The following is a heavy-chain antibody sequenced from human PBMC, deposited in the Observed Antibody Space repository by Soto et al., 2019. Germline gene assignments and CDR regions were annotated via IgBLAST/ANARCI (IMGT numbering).Heavy chain of an antibody. J-gene: IGHJ5*02. D-gene: IGHD6-13*01. Sequence: QVQLVESGGGVVQPGRSLRLSCAASGFYFNTYGLHWVRQAPGKGLEWVAAISFDGGSQYYADSVKGRFTVSRDKSKSTLYLQMNSLGAEDTATYFCAKDSSVIAAGSGGWFDPWGPGTLVIVSS. CDR3: AKDSSVIAAGSGGWFDP. V-gene: IGHV3-30*18. CDR1: GFYFNTYG. CDR2: ISFDGGSQ.